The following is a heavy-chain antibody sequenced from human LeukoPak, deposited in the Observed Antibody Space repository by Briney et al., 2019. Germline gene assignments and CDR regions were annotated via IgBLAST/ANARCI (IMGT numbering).Heavy chain of an antibody. CDR1: GFTFSNYG. CDR2: IWYDVSNK. D-gene: IGHD4-23*01. V-gene: IGHV3-33*01. Sequence: GGSLRLSCAASGFTFSNYGMHWVRQAPGKGLEGVAVIWYDVSNKYYGDSVKGRFTISRDNSKNTLYLQMNSLRTEDTAVYYCARERGESRDGGNSVPYYWGQGTLVTVSS. CDR3: ARERGESRDGGNSVPYY. J-gene: IGHJ4*02.